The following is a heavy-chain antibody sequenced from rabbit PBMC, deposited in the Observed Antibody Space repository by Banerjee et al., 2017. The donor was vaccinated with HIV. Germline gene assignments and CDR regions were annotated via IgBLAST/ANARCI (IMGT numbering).Heavy chain of an antibody. CDR3: ARDLAGVIGWNFSL. J-gene: IGHJ4*01. V-gene: IGHV1S45*01. CDR1: GFDFSSNA. Sequence: QEQLEESGGDLVKPEGSLTLTCKASGFDFSSNAMCWVRQAPGKGLEWIACINTSTGNTVYASWAKGRFTISKTSSTTVTLQMTSLTAADTATYFCARDLAGVIGWNFSLWGQGTL. D-gene: IGHD4-1*01. CDR2: INTSTGNT.